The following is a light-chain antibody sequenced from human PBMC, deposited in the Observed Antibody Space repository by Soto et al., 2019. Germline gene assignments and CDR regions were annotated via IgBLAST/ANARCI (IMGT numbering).Light chain of an antibody. CDR3: QQRYAWPPIP. CDR1: RSVRSY. CDR2: DAS. J-gene: IGKJ5*01. V-gene: IGKV3-11*01. Sequence: IVLTQSPATLSLSPGERATLSCRASRSVRSYLAWYQQKPGQAPRLLIYDASNRAAGIPARFSGSGSETDFTLTISNLEPEDFAVYYCQQRYAWPPIPFGQGTRLEI.